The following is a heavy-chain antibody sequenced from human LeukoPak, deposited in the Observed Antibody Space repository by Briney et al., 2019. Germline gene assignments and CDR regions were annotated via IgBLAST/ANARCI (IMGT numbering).Heavy chain of an antibody. V-gene: IGHV1-18*01. CDR3: ARSIAVAANFDY. Sequence: GASVKVSCKASGYDFTKYAVQWVRQAPGQGLEWMGWVSAYNGNTNYAQKLQGRVTMTTDTSTSTAYMELRSLRSDDTAVYYCARSIAVAANFDYWGQGTLVTVSS. D-gene: IGHD6-19*01. J-gene: IGHJ4*02. CDR1: GYDFTKYA. CDR2: VSAYNGNT.